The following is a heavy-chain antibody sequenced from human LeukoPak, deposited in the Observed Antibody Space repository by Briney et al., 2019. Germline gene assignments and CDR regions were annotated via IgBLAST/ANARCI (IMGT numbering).Heavy chain of an antibody. CDR3: ARHTIPGGLQYYFDY. D-gene: IGHD3-10*01. J-gene: IGHJ4*02. V-gene: IGHV1-69*06. CDR2: IIPIFGTA. Sequence: SVKVSCKASGYTFTDYAIHWVRQAPGQGLEWMGGIIPIFGTANYAQKFQGRVMITADKSTSTAYMELSSLRSEDTAVYYCARHTIPGGLQYYFDYWGQGTLVTVSS. CDR1: GYTFTDYA.